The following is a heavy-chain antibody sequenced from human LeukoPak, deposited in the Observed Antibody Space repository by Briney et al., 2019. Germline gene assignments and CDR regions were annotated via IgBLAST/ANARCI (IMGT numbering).Heavy chain of an antibody. J-gene: IGHJ4*02. D-gene: IGHD6-13*01. CDR3: ARPHSSSWYAYDY. V-gene: IGHV4-39*01. Sequence: SETLSLTCTVSGGSISSSSYYWGWIRQPPGKGLEWIGSIYYRGSTHYNPSLKSRVTISVDTSKNQFSLKLSSVTAADTAVYYCARPHSSSWYAYDYWGQGTLVTVPS. CDR2: IYYRGST. CDR1: GGSISSSSYY.